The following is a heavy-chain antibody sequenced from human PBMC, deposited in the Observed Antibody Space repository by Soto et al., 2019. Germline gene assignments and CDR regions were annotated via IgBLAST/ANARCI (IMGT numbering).Heavy chain of an antibody. CDR1: GGSISSYY. V-gene: IGHV4-59*01. Sequence: SETLSLTCTVSGGSISSYYWSWIRQPPGKGLEWIGYIYYSGSTNYNPSLKSRVTISVDTSKNQFSLKLSSVTAADTAVYYCARSKGSHYYDSSGYYKIFDYWGQGTLVTVSS. D-gene: IGHD3-22*01. CDR3: ARSKGSHYYDSSGYYKIFDY. CDR2: IYYSGST. J-gene: IGHJ4*02.